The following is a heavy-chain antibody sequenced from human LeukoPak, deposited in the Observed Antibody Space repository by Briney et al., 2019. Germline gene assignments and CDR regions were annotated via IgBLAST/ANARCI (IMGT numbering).Heavy chain of an antibody. CDR1: SGSFSGYY. CDR3: ARHADYYDSSGRANNWFDP. J-gene: IGHJ5*02. D-gene: IGHD3-22*01. Sequence: SSETLSATCAVYSGSFSGYYWSWIRQPPGKGLEWIGRIYYSGSTYYNPSLKSRVTISVDTSKNQFSLKLSSVTAADTAVYYCARHADYYDSSGRANNWFDPWGQGTLVTVSS. CDR2: IYYSGST. V-gene: IGHV4-34*01.